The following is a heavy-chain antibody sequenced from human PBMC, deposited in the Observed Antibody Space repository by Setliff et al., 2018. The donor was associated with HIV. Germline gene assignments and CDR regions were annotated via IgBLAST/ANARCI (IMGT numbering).Heavy chain of an antibody. CDR3: ARDSLRGYKYDFFDT. D-gene: IGHD1-1*01. V-gene: IGHV1-69*13. J-gene: IGHJ4*02. CDR2: IIPMFEIA. Sequence: SVKVSCKASEGTFSRYTVSWVRQAPGQGLEWMGGIIPMFEIANYAQRLQGRVTITAEESTSIVYLEMSSLRSEDTAVYFCARDSLRGYKYDFFDTWGQGTLVTVSS. CDR1: EGTFSRYT.